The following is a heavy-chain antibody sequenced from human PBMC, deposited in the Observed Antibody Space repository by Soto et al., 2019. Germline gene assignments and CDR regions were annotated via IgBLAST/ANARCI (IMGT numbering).Heavy chain of an antibody. CDR1: GFTFSSYA. Sequence: GGSLRLSCSASGFTFSSYAMHWVRQAPGKGLEYVSSISSEGRTTYYADSVKGRFTISRDNSKNTLNLQMSNLRAEDTALYYCVKDRWVDYWGQGTRVTVSS. V-gene: IGHV3-64D*06. CDR2: ISSEGRTT. J-gene: IGHJ4*02. D-gene: IGHD3-16*01. CDR3: VKDRWVDY.